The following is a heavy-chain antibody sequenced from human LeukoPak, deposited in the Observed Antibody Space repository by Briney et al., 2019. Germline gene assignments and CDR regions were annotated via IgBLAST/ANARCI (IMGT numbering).Heavy chain of an antibody. Sequence: ASVKVSCKASGYTFTSYYMHWVRQAPGQGLEWMGIINPSGGSTSYAQKFQGRVTMTRDTSTSTVYMELSSLRSEDTAVYYCARDKEEGYCSSTSCSLDAFDIWGQGTMVTVAS. J-gene: IGHJ3*02. CDR2: INPSGGST. CDR1: GYTFTSYY. CDR3: ARDKEEGYCSSTSCSLDAFDI. D-gene: IGHD2-2*01. V-gene: IGHV1-46*01.